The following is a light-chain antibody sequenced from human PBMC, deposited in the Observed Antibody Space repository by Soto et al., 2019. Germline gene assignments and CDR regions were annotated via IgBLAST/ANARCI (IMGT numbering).Light chain of an antibody. CDR3: CSYAGSYTLYV. Sequence: QSALTQPRSVSGSPGQSVTISCTGTSSDVGGYSYVSWYQQHPGKAPKLMIYDVSKWPSGVPDRFSGSKSGNTASLTISGLQAEDEADYYCCSYAGSYTLYVFGTGTKVTVL. CDR2: DVS. CDR1: SSDVGGYSY. J-gene: IGLJ1*01. V-gene: IGLV2-11*01.